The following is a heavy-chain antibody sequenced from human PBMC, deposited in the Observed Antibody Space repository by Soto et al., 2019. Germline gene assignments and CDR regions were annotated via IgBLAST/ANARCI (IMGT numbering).Heavy chain of an antibody. V-gene: IGHV3-13*01. D-gene: IGHD4-17*01. CDR1: GFTFSSYD. CDR3: AREIYGGRFDP. CDR2: IGTAGDT. Sequence: EVQLVESGGGLVQPGGSLRLSCAASGFTFSSYDMHWVRQATGKGLEWVSAIGTAGDTYYPGSVKGRFTIYRENAKNSLYLQMNSLRAGDTAVYYCAREIYGGRFDPWGQGTLVTVSS. J-gene: IGHJ5*02.